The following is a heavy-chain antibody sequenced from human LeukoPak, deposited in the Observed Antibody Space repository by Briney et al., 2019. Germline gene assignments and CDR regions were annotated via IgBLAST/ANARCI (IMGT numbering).Heavy chain of an antibody. V-gene: IGHV3-9*03. Sequence: GGSLRLSCAASGFTFDDYAMHWFRQAPEKGLEWVSGISWNSGSIGYADSVKGRFTISRDNAKNSLYLQMNSLRAEDMALYYCARGDRFRYSYADYWGQGTLVTVSS. CDR3: ARGDRFRYSYADY. CDR1: GFTFDDYA. D-gene: IGHD5-18*01. J-gene: IGHJ4*02. CDR2: ISWNSGSI.